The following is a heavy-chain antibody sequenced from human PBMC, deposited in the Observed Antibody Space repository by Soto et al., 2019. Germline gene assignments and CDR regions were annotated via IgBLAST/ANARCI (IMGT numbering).Heavy chain of an antibody. CDR3: AMVDVLCDGGRSLRIPLNV. Sequence: EVQLVESGGGLVQPGGSLRLSCAASGFTVSSKYMTWVRQAPGQGLEWVSLIQSGGTTYYADSVKGRFTISRDTSENTLHLQMDCLRVEDTTVSYFAMVDVLCDGGRSLRIPLNVWGEVTTVTVAS. CDR2: IQSGGTT. CDR1: GFTVSSKY. V-gene: IGHV3-66*01. D-gene: IGHD2-21*01. J-gene: IGHJ6*04.